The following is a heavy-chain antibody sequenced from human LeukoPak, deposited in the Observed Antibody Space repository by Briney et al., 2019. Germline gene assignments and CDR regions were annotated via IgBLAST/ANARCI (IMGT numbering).Heavy chain of an antibody. J-gene: IGHJ3*02. CDR3: AKVNMIVRVRAHAFDI. Sequence: GGSLRLSCAASGFTFSSYAMSWVRQAPGKGLEWVSAISGSGGSTYYADSVKGRFTISRDNSKNTLYLQMNSLRAEDTAVYYCAKVNMIVRVRAHAFDIWGQGTMVTVSS. D-gene: IGHD3-22*01. V-gene: IGHV3-23*01. CDR2: ISGSGGST. CDR1: GFTFSSYA.